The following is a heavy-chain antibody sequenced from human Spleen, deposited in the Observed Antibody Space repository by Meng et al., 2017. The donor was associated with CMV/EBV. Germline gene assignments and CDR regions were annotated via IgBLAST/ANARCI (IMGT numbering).Heavy chain of an antibody. D-gene: IGHD3-10*02. V-gene: IGHV3-23*01. CDR2: IGGTGGST. J-gene: IGHJ6*02. CDR1: GFTFSSYA. Sequence: GGSLRLSCAASGFTFSSYALSWVRQAPGTGLEWVSAIGGTGGSTYYADSVRGRFTISRDNSKNTLYLQMNRLRAEDTAVYYCAKDSDVNSVYGLDVWGQGTTVTVSS. CDR3: AKDSDVNSVYGLDV.